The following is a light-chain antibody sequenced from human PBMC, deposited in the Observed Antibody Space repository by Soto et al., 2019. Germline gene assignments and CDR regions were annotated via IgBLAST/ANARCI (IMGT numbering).Light chain of an antibody. Sequence: DIQMTQSPSPLSQSVGDRVTIVCRASQGINHYLAWFQQKPGKVPKLLIYATSTLQSGVPSRFSGSGFGTDFTLTISSLQPEDVATYCCQKHNSAPLFFGPGTKVDIK. V-gene: IGKV1-27*01. CDR2: ATS. CDR1: QGINHY. CDR3: QKHNSAPLF. J-gene: IGKJ3*01.